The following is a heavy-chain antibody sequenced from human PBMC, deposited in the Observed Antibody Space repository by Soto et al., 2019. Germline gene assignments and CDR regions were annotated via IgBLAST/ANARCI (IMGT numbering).Heavy chain of an antibody. CDR1: GYSFTNYW. Sequence: AGESPKISCQGSGYSFTNYWIAWVRQMPGKGLEWMGIIYPGDSDTRYSPSFQGQVTISADKSIITAYLQWSSLKVSDTAIYYCARGGYGGSKWYDGYFLYWGQATLVTVSS. CDR3: ARGGYGGSKWYDGYFLY. D-gene: IGHD6-13*01. CDR2: IYPGDSDT. V-gene: IGHV5-51*01. J-gene: IGHJ1*01.